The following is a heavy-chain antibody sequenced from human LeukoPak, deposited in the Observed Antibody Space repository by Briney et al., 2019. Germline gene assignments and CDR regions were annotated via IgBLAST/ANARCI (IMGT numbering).Heavy chain of an antibody. CDR2: INPNSGGT. D-gene: IGHD1-26*01. Sequence: VSVKVSCKASGYTFSGYYMHWVRQAPGQGLEWMGWINPNSGGTNYAQEFQGRVTMTRDTSISTAYMELSRLRSDDTAVYYCARVRVGATSIDYWGQGTLVTVSS. V-gene: IGHV1-2*02. CDR1: GYTFSGYY. J-gene: IGHJ4*02. CDR3: ARVRVGATSIDY.